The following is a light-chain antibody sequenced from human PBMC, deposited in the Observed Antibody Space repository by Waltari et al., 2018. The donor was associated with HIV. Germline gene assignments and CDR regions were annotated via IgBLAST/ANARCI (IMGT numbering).Light chain of an antibody. V-gene: IGLV3-25*03. CDR3: QSADSSDTYLVV. Sequence: SYELTQPPSVSVSPGQTARITCSGDVLTNQSAYWYQQKPGQAPKVVIYKDSERPSGIPERFSGSSSGTTVTLTISGVQTEDEADYYCQSADSSDTYLVVFGGGTKLTVL. CDR2: KDS. CDR1: VLTNQS. J-gene: IGLJ2*01.